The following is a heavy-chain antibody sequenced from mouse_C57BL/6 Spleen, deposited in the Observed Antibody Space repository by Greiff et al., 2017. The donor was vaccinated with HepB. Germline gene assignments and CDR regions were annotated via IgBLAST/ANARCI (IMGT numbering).Heavy chain of an antibody. CDR2: IRNKANGYTT. CDR3: ARTAQATAYYAMDY. Sequence: EVKLVESGGGLVQPGGSLSLSCAASGFTFTDYYMSWVRQPPGKALEWLGFIRNKANGYTTEYSASVKGRFTISRDNSQSILYLQMNALRAEDSATYYCARTAQATAYYAMDYWGQGTSVTVSS. CDR1: GFTFTDYY. V-gene: IGHV7-3*01. D-gene: IGHD3-2*02. J-gene: IGHJ4*01.